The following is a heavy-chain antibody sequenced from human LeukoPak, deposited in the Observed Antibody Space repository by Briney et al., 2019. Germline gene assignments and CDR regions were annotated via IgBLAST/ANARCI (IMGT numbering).Heavy chain of an antibody. J-gene: IGHJ4*02. CDR3: ARVAHEALVVPAAIDY. CDR2: ISYDGSNK. D-gene: IGHD2-2*01. Sequence: GRSLRLSCAASGFTFSSYAMQWVRQAPGKGLEWVAVISYDGSNKYYADSVKGRFTISRDNSKNTLYLQMNSLRAEDTAVYYCARVAHEALVVPAAIDYWGQGTLVTVSS. V-gene: IGHV3-30*04. CDR1: GFTFSSYA.